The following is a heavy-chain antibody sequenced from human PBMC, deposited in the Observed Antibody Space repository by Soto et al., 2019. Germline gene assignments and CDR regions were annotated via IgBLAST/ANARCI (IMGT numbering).Heavy chain of an antibody. J-gene: IGHJ5*02. CDR2: INSDGTTT. V-gene: IGHV3-74*01. D-gene: IGHD3-9*01. Sequence: EVQLVESGGGLVQPGGSLRLSCAASGFTFTNNWMHWVRQAPGKGLVWVSRINSDGTTTTYADSVKGRFTISRDNAKNTLYLQVNSLGGEDTAVYYCTRGGATVEGISHFEPWGQGTLVTVSS. CDR3: TRGGATVEGISHFEP. CDR1: GFTFTNNW.